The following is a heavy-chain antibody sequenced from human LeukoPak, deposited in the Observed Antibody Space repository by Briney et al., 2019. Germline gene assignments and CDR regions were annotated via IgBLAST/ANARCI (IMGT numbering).Heavy chain of an antibody. D-gene: IGHD3-10*01. CDR2: IYYSGST. Sequence: PSETLSLTCTVSGGSISSSSYYWGWIRQPPGKGLEWIGSIYYSGSTYYNPSLKSRVTISVDTSKNQFSLKLSSVTAADTAVYYCARVSVVGRLTMVRGPWYPFDPWGQGTLVTVSS. J-gene: IGHJ5*02. V-gene: IGHV4-39*01. CDR3: ARVSVVGRLTMVRGPWYPFDP. CDR1: GGSISSSSYY.